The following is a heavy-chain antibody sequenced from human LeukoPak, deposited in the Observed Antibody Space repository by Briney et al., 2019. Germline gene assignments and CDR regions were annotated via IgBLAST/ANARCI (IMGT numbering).Heavy chain of an antibody. Sequence: PGGSLRLSCAASGFTVSSNYMSWVRQAPGKGLEWVSVIYSGGSTYYADSVKGRFTISRDNSKNTLYLQMNGLRAEDTAVYYCARDRCSGGSCYPGGYWGQGTLVTVSS. J-gene: IGHJ4*02. CDR2: IYSGGST. D-gene: IGHD2-15*01. CDR3: ARDRCSGGSCYPGGY. V-gene: IGHV3-66*01. CDR1: GFTVSSNY.